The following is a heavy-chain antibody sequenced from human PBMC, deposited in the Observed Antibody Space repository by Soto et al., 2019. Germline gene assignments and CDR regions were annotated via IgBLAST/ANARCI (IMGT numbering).Heavy chain of an antibody. J-gene: IGHJ5*02. CDR2: VFIGGAT. Sequence: EVQLVESGGGLIQPGGSLRLSCAASGFTVSSSQMTWVRQAPGKGLEWVSAVFIGGATNYAVSVKGRFTISRDNPKNTVYLQMNSLRVEDTAVYYCARLGRYASGTYSVRHSRFDPWGQGTLVTVSP. V-gene: IGHV3-53*01. D-gene: IGHD3-10*01. CDR1: GFTVSSSQ. CDR3: ARLGRYASGTYSVRHSRFDP.